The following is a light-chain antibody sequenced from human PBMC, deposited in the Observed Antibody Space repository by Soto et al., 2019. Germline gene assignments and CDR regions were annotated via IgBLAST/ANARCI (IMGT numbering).Light chain of an antibody. Sequence: DIQMTQSPSSLSASVGDRVTITCRASQSISSYLHWYHQKPGKAPKLLIYAASNLQSGVPSRFSASGSGTDFTLTLNSLQPEDFATYYCQQGYSTPWTFGQGTKVEIK. CDR3: QQGYSTPWT. J-gene: IGKJ1*01. CDR2: AAS. CDR1: QSISSY. V-gene: IGKV1-39*01.